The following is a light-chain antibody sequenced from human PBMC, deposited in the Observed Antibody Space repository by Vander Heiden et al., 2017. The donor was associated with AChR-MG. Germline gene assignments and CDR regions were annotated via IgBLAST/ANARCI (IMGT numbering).Light chain of an antibody. J-gene: IGLJ3*02. V-gene: IGLV2-14*03. CDR3: SSSTTFNTWM. CDR2: DVT. CDR1: GRDVGGHDS. Sequence: APTQPSPVSAPPGRAITIASTGLGRDVGGHDSVCWYQQRPGKAPQLILYDVTQRPSGVSNRFSGSKSGDTASLTISGLRAEDEATYCCSSSTTFNTWMFGGGTKVTVL.